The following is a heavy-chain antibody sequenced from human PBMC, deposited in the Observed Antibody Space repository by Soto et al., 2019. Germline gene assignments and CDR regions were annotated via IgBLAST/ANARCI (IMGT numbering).Heavy chain of an antibody. CDR2: ISPYNGNT. CDR1: GYTFTSYG. D-gene: IGHD2-15*01. V-gene: IGHV1-18*01. Sequence: ASVKVSCKTSGYTFTSYGVSWVRQAPGQGLEWMGWISPYNGNTNYAQRLQGRVTLTTDTSTNTAYMELRSLRSDDTALYYCAREDGYCSGGTCHSGGWLEPWGQGTLVTVSS. J-gene: IGHJ5*02. CDR3: AREDGYCSGGTCHSGGWLEP.